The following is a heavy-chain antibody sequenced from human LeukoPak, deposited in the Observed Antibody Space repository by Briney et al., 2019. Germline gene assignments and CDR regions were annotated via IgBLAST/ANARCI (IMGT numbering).Heavy chain of an antibody. J-gene: IGHJ5*02. CDR1: GGSFSGYY. CDR3: ARGLFVGGIAVAGQFDP. D-gene: IGHD6-19*01. Sequence: PSETLSLTCAVYGGSFSGYYWSWIRQPPGKGLEWIGEINHSGSTNYNPSLKSRVTISVDTSKNQFSLKLSSVTAADTAVYYCARGLFVGGIAVAGQFDPWGQGTLVTVSS. V-gene: IGHV4-34*01. CDR2: INHSGST.